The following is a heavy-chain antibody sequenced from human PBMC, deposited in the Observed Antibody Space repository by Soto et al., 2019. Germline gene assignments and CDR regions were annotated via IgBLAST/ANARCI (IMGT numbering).Heavy chain of an antibody. CDR1: GGSISSSNW. CDR2: VYHSGST. V-gene: IGHV4-4*02. D-gene: IGHD2-15*01. J-gene: IGHJ4*02. CDR3: VRLDVVASGDVDN. Sequence: QVQLQESGPGLVKPSGTLSLTCAVSGGSISSSNWWSWFRQHPGRGLEWIGEVYHSGSTHYNPSLKRRVAISVDTSHNQCSLHLTSVTAADTAGYYCVRLDVVASGDVDNLGQGTLFTVSS.